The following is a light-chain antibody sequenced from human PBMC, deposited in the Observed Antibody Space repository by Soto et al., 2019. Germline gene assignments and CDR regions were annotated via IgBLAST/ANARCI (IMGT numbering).Light chain of an antibody. CDR2: GAF. Sequence: ETGMTQSPVTLSVSPGDGATLSCRASQTVGNNSAWYQHKPGQAPRLLIFGAFTRAAGTPARFSGGASGTEFTLTISSLQTEDFAVYYCQQYHKWLSYTFGQGTTVDI. J-gene: IGKJ2*01. CDR3: QQYHKWLSYT. V-gene: IGKV3-15*01. CDR1: QTVGNN.